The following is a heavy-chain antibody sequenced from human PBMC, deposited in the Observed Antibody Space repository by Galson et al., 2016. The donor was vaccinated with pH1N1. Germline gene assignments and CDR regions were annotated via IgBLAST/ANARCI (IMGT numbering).Heavy chain of an antibody. CDR1: RFTFSNYW. J-gene: IGHJ4*02. CDR2: IKEDGSKR. CDR3: VKQIGGGDCY. Sequence: PLRLSCAASRFTFSNYWMTWVRQAPGKGLEWVANIKEDGSKRYYVDSVKGRFTISRDNAKNSLYLQMNSLRAEDTAVYYCVKQIGGGDCYWGQGTLVTVSS. V-gene: IGHV3-7*03. D-gene: IGHD2-21*01.